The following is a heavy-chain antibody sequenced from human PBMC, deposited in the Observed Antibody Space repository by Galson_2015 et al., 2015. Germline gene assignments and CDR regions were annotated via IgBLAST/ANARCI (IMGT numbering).Heavy chain of an antibody. D-gene: IGHD6-19*01. CDR1: GYRFTSYW. CDR3: ARRIAVAGTGYYGMDV. CDR2: IYPGDSDT. J-gene: IGHJ6*02. V-gene: IGHV5-51*01. Sequence: QSGAEVKKPGESLKISCKCSGYRFTSYWIGWVRQMPGKGLEWMGIIYPGDSDTRYSPSFQGQVTISADKSISTAYLQWSSLKASDTAMYYCARRIAVAGTGYYGMDVWGQGTTVTVSS.